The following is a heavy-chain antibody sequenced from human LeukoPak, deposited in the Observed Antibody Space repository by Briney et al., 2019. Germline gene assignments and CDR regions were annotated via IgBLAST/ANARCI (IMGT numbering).Heavy chain of an antibody. Sequence: ASVKVSCRASGYTFTSYGISWVRQAPGQGLEWMGGIIPIFGTANYAQKFQGRVTITTDESTSTAYMELSSLRSEDTAVYYCARVWGITGTDPFDYWGQGTLVTVSS. D-gene: IGHD1-20*01. J-gene: IGHJ4*02. CDR1: GYTFTSYG. CDR3: ARVWGITGTDPFDY. CDR2: IIPIFGTA. V-gene: IGHV1-69*05.